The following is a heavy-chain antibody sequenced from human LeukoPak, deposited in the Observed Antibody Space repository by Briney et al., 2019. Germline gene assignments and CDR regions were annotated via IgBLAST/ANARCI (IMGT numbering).Heavy chain of an antibody. CDR2: ISGSGGST. CDR3: AKVRYFDWLPRGSIDY. CDR1: GFTFSSYG. V-gene: IGHV3-23*01. Sequence: GGSLRLSCAASGFTFSSYGMSWVRQAPGKGLEWVSAISGSGGSTYYADSVKGRFTISRDNSKNTLYLQMNSLRAEDTAVYYCAKVRYFDWLPRGSIDYWGQGTLVTVSS. D-gene: IGHD3-9*01. J-gene: IGHJ4*02.